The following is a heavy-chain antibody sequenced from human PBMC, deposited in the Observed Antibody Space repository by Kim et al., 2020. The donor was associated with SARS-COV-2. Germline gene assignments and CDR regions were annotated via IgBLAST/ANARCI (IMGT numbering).Heavy chain of an antibody. Sequence: GGSLRLSCTASGFTLSWYAMTWVRQAPGKGLEWVSLISASGSNTYYADSVKGRFTISRDTPKNTLYLQMDSLRAEDTALYYCARRGAVAGRHCGVDVWGQGTTVTVSS. J-gene: IGHJ6*02. CDR1: GFTLSWYA. CDR2: ISASGSNT. V-gene: IGHV3-23*01. CDR3: ARRGAVAGRHCGVDV. D-gene: IGHD6-19*01.